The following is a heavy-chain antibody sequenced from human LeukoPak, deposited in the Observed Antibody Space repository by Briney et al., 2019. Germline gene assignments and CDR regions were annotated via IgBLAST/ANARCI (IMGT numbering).Heavy chain of an antibody. CDR3: AKDLPRGRSRYGDYQASNYFDY. Sequence: PGGSLRLSCAASGFTFSSYAMSWVRQAPGKGLEWVSAISGSGGSTYYADSVKGRFTISRDNSKNTLYLQMNSLRAEDTAIYYCAKDLPRGRSRYGDYQASNYFDYWGQGTLVTVSS. V-gene: IGHV3-23*01. CDR1: GFTFSSYA. J-gene: IGHJ4*02. D-gene: IGHD4-17*01. CDR2: ISGSGGST.